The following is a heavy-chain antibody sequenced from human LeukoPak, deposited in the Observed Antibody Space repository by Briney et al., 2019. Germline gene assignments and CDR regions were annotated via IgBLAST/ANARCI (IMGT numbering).Heavy chain of an antibody. CDR2: INYSGNT. D-gene: IGHD3-10*01. CDR3: ARHWEFYYYGTASHYIGWFDP. V-gene: IGHV4-39*01. J-gene: IGHJ5*02. CDR1: GGSINIKSYY. Sequence: PSETLSLTCAVYGGSINIKSYYWGWIRQPPGRGPEWIGSINYSGNTHYNASLRSRLTISVDTSKNQFSLKLSSVTAADTAVYYCARHWEFYYYGTASHYIGWFDPWGQGTLVSV.